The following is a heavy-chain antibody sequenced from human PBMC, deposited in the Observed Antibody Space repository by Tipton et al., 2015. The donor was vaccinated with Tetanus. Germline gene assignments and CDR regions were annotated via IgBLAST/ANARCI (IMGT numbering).Heavy chain of an antibody. CDR2: FYYSGST. CDR3: ARHVVEAVPRWFDP. CDR1: GDSISSSSYY. J-gene: IGHJ5*02. V-gene: IGHV4-39*01. Sequence: TLSLTCTVSGDSISSSSYYWGWIRQPPGKGLEWIGSFYYSGSTYYNPSLKSRVTISVDTSKNQFSLKLTSVTAADTAVYYCARHVVEAVPRWFDPWGQGTLVTVSS. D-gene: IGHD2-2*01.